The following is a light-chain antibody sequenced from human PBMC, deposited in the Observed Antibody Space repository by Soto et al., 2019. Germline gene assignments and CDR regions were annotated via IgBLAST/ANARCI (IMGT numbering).Light chain of an antibody. CDR3: QQYNTWPRT. CDR2: GAF. J-gene: IGKJ1*01. CDR1: QRINNN. V-gene: IGKV3-15*01. Sequence: EIVMTQSPATLSVSPGERATLSCRASQRINNNLAWYQQKPGQAPRLIIYGAFDRATNISARFSGSGSGTEFTLTHSSLQSEDFAIYYCQQYNTWPRTFGQGTRVDI.